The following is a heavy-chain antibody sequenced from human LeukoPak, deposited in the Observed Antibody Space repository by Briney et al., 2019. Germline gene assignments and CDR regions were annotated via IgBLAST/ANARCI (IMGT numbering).Heavy chain of an antibody. CDR1: GGSISSGRYY. V-gene: IGHV4-39*07. J-gene: IGHJ4*02. D-gene: IGHD3-10*01. CDR2: IYYSGST. CDR3: ARGQGLWFGEFPIFDY. Sequence: KPSETLSLTCTVSGGSISSGRYYWSWIRQPPGKGLEWIGSIYYSGSTYYNPSLKSRVTISVDTSKDQFSLKLSSVTAADTAVYYCARGQGLWFGEFPIFDYWGQGTLVTVSS.